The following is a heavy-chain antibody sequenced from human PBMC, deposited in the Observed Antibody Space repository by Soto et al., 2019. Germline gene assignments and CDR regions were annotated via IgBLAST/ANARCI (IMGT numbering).Heavy chain of an antibody. CDR1: GFTFYSYA. V-gene: IGHV3-23*01. CDR2: ISGSGGTT. J-gene: IGHJ4*02. D-gene: IGHD1-7*01. CDR3: AKAHSFVELTPFDY. Sequence: EVQLLESGGGLVQPGGSLRLSCAASGFTFYSYAMTWVRQAPGKGLEWVSNISGSGGTTYYADSVKGRFTISRDSSKNTLYLQMNSLRTEDTAVYYCAKAHSFVELTPFDYWGQGSMVTVSS.